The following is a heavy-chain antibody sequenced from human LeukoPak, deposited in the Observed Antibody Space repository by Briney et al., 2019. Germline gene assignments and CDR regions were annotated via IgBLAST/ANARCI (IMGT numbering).Heavy chain of an antibody. V-gene: IGHV3-11*04. CDR1: GFTFSDYY. Sequence: KPGGSLRLSCAASGFTFSDYYMSWIRQAPGKGLEWVAYITDRGATIYYSDSVRGRFTVSRDDAKNSLSLQMNSLGAEDTAVYYCVRDHLWAFDIWGQGTVVTVSS. CDR2: ITDRGATI. J-gene: IGHJ3*02. CDR3: VRDHLWAFDI. D-gene: IGHD2-21*01.